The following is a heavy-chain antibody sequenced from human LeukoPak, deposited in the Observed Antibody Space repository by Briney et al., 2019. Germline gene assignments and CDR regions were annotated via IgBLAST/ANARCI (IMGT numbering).Heavy chain of an antibody. CDR3: AKDTASSWWYFDL. Sequence: PGGSLRLSCAASGFIFNNYALNWVRLAPGKGLEWVSAIGGSGSTTYYADSVKGQFTISRDNSKNTLYLQMNSLRAEDTAVYYCAKDTASSWWYFDLWGRGTLVTVSS. J-gene: IGHJ2*01. CDR1: GFIFNNYA. V-gene: IGHV3-23*01. D-gene: IGHD5-18*01. CDR2: IGGSGSTT.